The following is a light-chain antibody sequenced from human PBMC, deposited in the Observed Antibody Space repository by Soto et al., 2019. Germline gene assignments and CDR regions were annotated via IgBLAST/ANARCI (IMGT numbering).Light chain of an antibody. CDR3: QQYNDWPPWT. V-gene: IGKV3-15*01. CDR1: QSVASS. J-gene: IGKJ1*01. Sequence: EIVMTQSPATLSVSPGERATLSCRASQSVASSLAWYQQKPGQALRLLIYDASTRATGVPARFSGSGSGTEFTLTISSLQSEDFAVYYCQQYNDWPPWTFGQGTKVEIK. CDR2: DAS.